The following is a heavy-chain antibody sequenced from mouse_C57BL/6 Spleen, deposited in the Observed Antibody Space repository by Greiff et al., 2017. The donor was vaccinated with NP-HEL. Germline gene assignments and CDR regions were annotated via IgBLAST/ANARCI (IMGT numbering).Heavy chain of an antibody. CDR3: TRSDGGDAMDY. CDR2: IYPGNSDT. V-gene: IGHV1-5*01. Sequence: EVQLQQSGTVLARPGASVKMSCKTSGYTFTSYWMHWVKQRPGQGLEWIGAIYPGNSDTSYNQKFKGKAKLTAVTSASTAYMELSSLTNEDSAVYYCTRSDGGDAMDYWGQGTSVNVSS. J-gene: IGHJ4*01. D-gene: IGHD2-3*01. CDR1: GYTFTSYW.